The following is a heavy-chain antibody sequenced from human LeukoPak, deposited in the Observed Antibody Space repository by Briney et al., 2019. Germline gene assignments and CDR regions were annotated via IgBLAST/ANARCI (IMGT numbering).Heavy chain of an antibody. CDR3: ARAVWFGELLDYYYGMDV. CDR2: ISNSSSYI. J-gene: IGHJ6*02. D-gene: IGHD3-10*01. CDR1: GFTFSSYS. V-gene: IGHV3-21*01. Sequence: GGSLRLSCAASGFTFSSYSMNWVRQAPGKGLEGVSSISNSSSYIYYADSVKGRFTISRDNAKNSLYLQMNSLRAEDTAVYYCARAVWFGELLDYYYGMDVWGQGTTVTVSS.